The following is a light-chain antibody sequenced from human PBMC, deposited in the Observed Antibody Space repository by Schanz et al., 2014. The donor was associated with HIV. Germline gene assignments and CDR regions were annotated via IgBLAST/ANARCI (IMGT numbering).Light chain of an antibody. CDR2: DVS. Sequence: QSVLTQPASVSGSPGQSITISCIGTSSDIGGYNYVSWYQQHPGTAPKLMLYDVSRRPSGISNRFSGSKSGNSASLTISGLQAEDEAHYYCSSYTTSSTLNVLFGGGTKLTVL. V-gene: IGLV2-14*03. J-gene: IGLJ2*01. CDR3: SSYTTSSTLNVL. CDR1: SSDIGGYNY.